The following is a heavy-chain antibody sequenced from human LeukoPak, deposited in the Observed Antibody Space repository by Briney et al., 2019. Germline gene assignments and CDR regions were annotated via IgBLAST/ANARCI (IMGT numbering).Heavy chain of an antibody. D-gene: IGHD5-18*01. CDR2: MSAYNGKT. CDR3: ARGMGYSYGHPQGAFDI. Sequence: ASVKVSCKTSGYRFITFGINWVRQAPGQGLEWMGWMSAYNGKTNYAHSLQGRVTVTADTSTSTAYMELRSLRSEDTAVYYCARGMGYSYGHPQGAFDIWGQGTMVTVSS. V-gene: IGHV1-18*01. CDR1: GYRFITFG. J-gene: IGHJ3*02.